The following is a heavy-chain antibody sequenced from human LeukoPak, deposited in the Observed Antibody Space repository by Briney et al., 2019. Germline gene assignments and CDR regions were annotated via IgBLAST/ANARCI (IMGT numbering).Heavy chain of an antibody. Sequence: PSETLSLTCTVSGGSISSYYWSWIRQPPGKGLEWIGYIYYSGSTNYNPSLKSRVTISVDTSKNQFSLKLSSVTAADTAVYYCARGSYGSGGVYYYYYMDVWGKGTTVTISS. CDR3: ARGSYGSGGVYYYYYMDV. CDR2: IYYSGST. V-gene: IGHV4-59*01. D-gene: IGHD3-10*01. J-gene: IGHJ6*03. CDR1: GGSISSYY.